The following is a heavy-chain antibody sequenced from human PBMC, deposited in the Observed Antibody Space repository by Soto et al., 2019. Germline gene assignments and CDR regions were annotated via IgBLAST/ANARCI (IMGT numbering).Heavy chain of an antibody. CDR1: GGSISSSSYY. CDR2: IYYSGST. J-gene: IGHJ4*02. Sequence: QLQESGPGLVKPSETLSLTCTVSGGSISSSSYYWGWIRQPPGKGLEWIGSIYYSGSTYYNPSLKSRVTISVDTSKNQFSLKLSSVTAADTAVYYCASVAGERPFDYWGQGTLVTVSS. V-gene: IGHV4-39*01. D-gene: IGHD6-19*01. CDR3: ASVAGERPFDY.